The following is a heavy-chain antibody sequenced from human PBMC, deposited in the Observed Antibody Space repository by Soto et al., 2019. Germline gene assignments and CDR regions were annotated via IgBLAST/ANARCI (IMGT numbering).Heavy chain of an antibody. CDR1: GFTFSTYS. CDR3: TTDSLVTLNLVRFDF. Sequence: GGSLRLSCAASGFTFSTYSMNWVRQAPGRGLEWVSSISSSSSFIYYAALVKGRFAISRDDSKDMVYLQMNSLKTEDTAVYYCTTDSLVTLNLVRFDFWGHGTLVTVSS. CDR2: ISSSSSFI. J-gene: IGHJ4*01. V-gene: IGHV3-21*03.